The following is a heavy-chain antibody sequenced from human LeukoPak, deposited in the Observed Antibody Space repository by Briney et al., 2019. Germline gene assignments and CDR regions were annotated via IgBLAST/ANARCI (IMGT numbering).Heavy chain of an antibody. CDR3: ARAGPGYCSGGSCSFDP. J-gene: IGHJ5*02. CDR1: GGSISSYY. Sequence: SETLSLTCTVSGGSISSYYWSWIRQPPGKGLEWIGYIYYSGSTNYNPSLKSRVTISVDTSKNQFSLKLSSVTAADTAVYYCARAGPGYCSGGSCSFDPWGQGTLVTVSS. V-gene: IGHV4-59*01. CDR2: IYYSGST. D-gene: IGHD2-15*01.